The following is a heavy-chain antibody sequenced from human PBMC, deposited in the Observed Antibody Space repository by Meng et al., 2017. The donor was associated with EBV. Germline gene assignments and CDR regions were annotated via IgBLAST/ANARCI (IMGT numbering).Heavy chain of an antibody. Sequence: VQVLASGAGVKKPGSSVKVSCRTSGGTFRSDAVSWVRQAPGQGLEWMGGLIPMVGAPHYAQKFQGRVTIIADESTSTHSMELNSLRSEDTAMYYCASESGRGFTPNYWGQGTLVTVSS. CDR1: GGTFRSDA. CDR2: LIPMVGAP. D-gene: IGHD3-10*01. J-gene: IGHJ4*02. V-gene: IGHV1-69*01. CDR3: ASESGRGFTPNY.